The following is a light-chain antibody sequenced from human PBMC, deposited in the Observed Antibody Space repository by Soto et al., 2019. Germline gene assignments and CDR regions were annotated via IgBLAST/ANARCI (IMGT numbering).Light chain of an antibody. Sequence: QSALTQPASVSGSPGQSITISCTGTSSDIGAYSYVSWYQQHPGKAPKVMIYEVSKRPSGVSNRFSGSKSGNTATLTISGLQAEDEADYYCSSYTSSTTLVVFGGGTKVTVL. CDR3: SSYTSSTTLVV. CDR2: EVS. J-gene: IGLJ2*01. CDR1: SSDIGAYSY. V-gene: IGLV2-14*01.